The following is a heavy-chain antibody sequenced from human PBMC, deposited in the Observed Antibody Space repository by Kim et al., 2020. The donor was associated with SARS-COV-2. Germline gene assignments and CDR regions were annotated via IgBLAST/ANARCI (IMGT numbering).Heavy chain of an antibody. J-gene: IGHJ4*02. CDR3: AKDLAYDSSELGSV. V-gene: IGHV3-23*01. CDR2: ISGSGGST. CDR1: GFTFSSYA. D-gene: IGHD3-22*01. Sequence: GGSLRLSCAASGFTFSSYAMSWVRQAPGKGLEWVSAISGSGGSTYYADSVKGRFTISRDNSKNTLYLQMNSLRAEDTAVYYCAKDLAYDSSELGSVWGQGTLVTVSS.